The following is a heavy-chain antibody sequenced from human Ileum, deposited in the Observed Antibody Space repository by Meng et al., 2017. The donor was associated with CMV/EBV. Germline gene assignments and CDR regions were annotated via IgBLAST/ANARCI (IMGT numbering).Heavy chain of an antibody. D-gene: IGHD4-11*01. CDR1: GFTFSSSW. CDR3: ARGATVGYSDWGC. J-gene: IGHJ4*02. Sequence: CAASGFTFSSSWMHWVRQAPGKGLVWVSRINSDGSTTNYADSVKGRFTISRDNAKNAVYLQMSSLRAEDTAVYYCARGATVGYSDWGCWGQGTLVTVSS. V-gene: IGHV3-74*01. CDR2: INSDGSTT.